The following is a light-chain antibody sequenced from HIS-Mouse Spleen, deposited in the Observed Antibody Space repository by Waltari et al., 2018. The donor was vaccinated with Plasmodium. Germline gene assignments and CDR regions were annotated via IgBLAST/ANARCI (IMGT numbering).Light chain of an antibody. CDR1: SSDVGGYNY. CDR2: EVS. Sequence: QSALTQPPSASGSPGQSVTISCTGTSSDVGGYNYVSWYQQHPGKAPKLMIYEVSKRPSGVPDRSAGSKSGNTASLTGSGLQAEDEADYYCSSYAGSNNLVFGGGTKLTVL. V-gene: IGLV2-8*01. J-gene: IGLJ2*01. CDR3: SSYAGSNNLV.